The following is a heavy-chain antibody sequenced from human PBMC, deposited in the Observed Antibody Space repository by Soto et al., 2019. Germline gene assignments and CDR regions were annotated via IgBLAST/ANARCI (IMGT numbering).Heavy chain of an antibody. CDR1: GYTLTELS. CDR2: FDPEDGET. V-gene: IGHV1-24*01. D-gene: IGHD3-22*01. CDR3: ARGPHIVVRYEGFDI. J-gene: IGHJ3*02. Sequence: GASVKVSCKVSGYTLTELSMHWVRQAPGKGLEWMGGFDPEDGETIYAQKFQGRVTMTEDTSTDTAYMELSSLRAEDTAVYYCARGPHIVVRYEGFDIWGQGTMVTVSS.